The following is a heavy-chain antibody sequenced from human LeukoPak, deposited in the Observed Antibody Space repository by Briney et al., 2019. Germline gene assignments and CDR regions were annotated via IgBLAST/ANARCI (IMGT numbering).Heavy chain of an antibody. CDR2: LYHGGTT. Sequence: SETLSLTCAVYGGSFSGYYWSWIRQPPGKGLEWIVSLYHGGTTYYKPSLKSRVTISVDTSKNQFSLKLSSVTAADTAVYFCARGGTYSGFDYWGQGTLVTVSS. CDR1: GGSFSGYY. D-gene: IGHD1-26*01. CDR3: ARGGTYSGFDY. J-gene: IGHJ4*02. V-gene: IGHV4-34*01.